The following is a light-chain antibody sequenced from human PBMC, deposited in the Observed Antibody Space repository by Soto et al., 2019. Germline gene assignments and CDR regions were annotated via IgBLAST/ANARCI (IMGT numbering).Light chain of an antibody. CDR3: QQSYRTPYT. V-gene: IGKV1-5*01. Sequence: DIQMTQSPSTLSASVGDRVTITCRASQSVRSWLAWYQQKPGKAPKFLIYDASTLESGVPSRFSGSGSGTEFTLTISSLQPDDFATYYCQQSYRTPYTFGQGTKLETK. CDR2: DAS. CDR1: QSVRSW. J-gene: IGKJ2*01.